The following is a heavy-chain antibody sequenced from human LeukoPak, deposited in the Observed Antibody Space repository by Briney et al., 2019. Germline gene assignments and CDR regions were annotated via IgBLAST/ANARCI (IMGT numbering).Heavy chain of an antibody. V-gene: IGHV3-7*01. D-gene: IGHD2-2*01. CDR1: GFTFSSYA. J-gene: IGHJ4*02. CDR2: IKQDGSEE. CDR3: TRQLPILDY. Sequence: GGSLRLSCAAPGFTFSSYAMSWVRQAPGKGLEWVANIKQDGSEEYYVDSVKGRFTISRDNAKNSLYLQMNRLRAEDTAVYYCTRQLPILDYWGQGTLVAVSS.